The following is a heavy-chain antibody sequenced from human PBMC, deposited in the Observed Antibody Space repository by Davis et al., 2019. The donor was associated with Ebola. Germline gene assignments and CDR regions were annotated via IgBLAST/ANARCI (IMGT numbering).Heavy chain of an antibody. CDR2: ISYDGSNK. D-gene: IGHD1-26*01. Sequence: GGSLRLSCAASGFTFSSYGMHWVRQAPGKGLEWVAVISYDGSNKYYADSVKGRFTISRDNSKNTPYLQMNSLRAEDTAVYYCATLPGYYWGQGTLVTVSS. J-gene: IGHJ4*02. CDR1: GFTFSSYG. CDR3: ATLPGYY. V-gene: IGHV3-30*03.